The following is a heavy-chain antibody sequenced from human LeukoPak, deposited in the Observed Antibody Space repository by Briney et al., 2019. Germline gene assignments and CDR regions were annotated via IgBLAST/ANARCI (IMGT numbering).Heavy chain of an antibody. Sequence: PSETLSLTCAVYGGSFSGYYWSWIRQPPGKGLEWIGEINHSGSTNYNPSLKSRVTISVDTSKNQFSLKLSSVTAADTAVYYCARGHNLYYGDWGQGTLVTVSS. CDR1: GGSFSGYY. J-gene: IGHJ4*02. D-gene: IGHD3-3*01. CDR3: ARGHNLYYGD. CDR2: INHSGST. V-gene: IGHV4-34*01.